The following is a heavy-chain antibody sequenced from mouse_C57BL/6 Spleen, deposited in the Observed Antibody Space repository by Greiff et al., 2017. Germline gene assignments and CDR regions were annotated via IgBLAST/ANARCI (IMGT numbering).Heavy chain of an antibody. CDR2: IWSGVST. V-gene: IGHV2-2*01. CDR3: ARGGLRRESAMDY. D-gene: IGHD2-4*01. Sequence: QVQLQQSGPGLVQPSQSLSITCTVSGFSLTSYGVHWVRQSPGKGLEWLGVIWSGVSTDYNAAFISRLSISKDNSKSQVFFKMNSLQADDTAIYYCARGGLRRESAMDYWGQGTSVTVSS. J-gene: IGHJ4*01. CDR1: GFSLTSYG.